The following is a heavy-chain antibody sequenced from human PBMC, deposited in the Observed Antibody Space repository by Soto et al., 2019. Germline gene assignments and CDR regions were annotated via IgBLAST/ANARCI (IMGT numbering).Heavy chain of an antibody. CDR1: GVSSSSSTYS. V-gene: IGHV4-39*01. CDR2: MHYSGAT. J-gene: IGHJ5*02. D-gene: IGHD3-16*01. CDR3: ARQGSNSSRRLSWFDP. Sequence: PSETLSLTCTASGVSSSSSTYSWGWIRQPPGKGLEWIGSMHYSGATYYNPSLKSRVSISVDTSKSQFSLKLTFVTAADTAVYFCARQGSNSSRRLSWFDPWGQGTLVTVSS.